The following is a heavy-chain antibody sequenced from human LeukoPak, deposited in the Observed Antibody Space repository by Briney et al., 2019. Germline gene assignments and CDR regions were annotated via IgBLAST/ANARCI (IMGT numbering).Heavy chain of an antibody. CDR2: ISWNSGSI. Sequence: GRSLRLSCAASGFTFDDYAMHWVRQAPGKGLEWVSGISWNSGSIGYADSVKGRFTISRDNAKNSLYLQMNSLRAEDTALYYCAKDIGGAAAGTYYYYGMDVWGQGTTVTVSS. CDR1: GFTFDDYA. CDR3: AKDIGGAAAGTYYYYGMDV. D-gene: IGHD6-13*01. J-gene: IGHJ6*02. V-gene: IGHV3-9*01.